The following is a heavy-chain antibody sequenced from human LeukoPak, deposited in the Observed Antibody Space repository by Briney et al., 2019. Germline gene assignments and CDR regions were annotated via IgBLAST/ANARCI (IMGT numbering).Heavy chain of an antibody. Sequence: GSLRLSCEASGFTFSTYWMSWVRQPPGRGLEWIAEIYHSGSTNYNPSLKSRVTISVDKSRNQLSLKVSSVTAADTAVYYCARTAVAGTPYNWFDPWGQGTLVTVSS. CDR3: ARTAVAGTPYNWFDP. J-gene: IGHJ5*02. V-gene: IGHV4-4*02. CDR1: GFTFSTYW. D-gene: IGHD6-19*01. CDR2: IYHSGST.